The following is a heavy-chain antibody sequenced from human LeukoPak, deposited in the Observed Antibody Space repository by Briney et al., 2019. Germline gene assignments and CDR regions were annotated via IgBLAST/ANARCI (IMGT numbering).Heavy chain of an antibody. CDR3: ARGGATMALDY. D-gene: IGHD3-10*01. J-gene: IGHJ4*02. V-gene: IGHV1-3*02. CDR2: SSAGNSNT. Sequence: ASVKVSCRASGYPFTDYAIHWVRQAPGQRLEWMGWSSAGNSNTKLSQEFQGRVTITRDTSASTAYMELSSLRSEDMALYYRARGGATMALDYWGQGSLVTVSS. CDR1: GYPFTDYA.